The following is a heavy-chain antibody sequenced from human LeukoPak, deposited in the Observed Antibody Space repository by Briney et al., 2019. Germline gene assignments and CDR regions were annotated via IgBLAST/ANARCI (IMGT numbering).Heavy chain of an antibody. D-gene: IGHD4-17*01. CDR1: GGSISSYY. CDR2: IYYSGST. Sequence: SETLSLTCTVSGGSISSYYWSWIRQPPGKGLEWIGYIYYSGSTNYNPSLKSRVTISVDTSKNQFSLKLSYVTAADTAVYYCARQTTVTTFAFDMWGQGTMVTVSS. J-gene: IGHJ3*02. V-gene: IGHV4-59*08. CDR3: ARQTTVTTFAFDM.